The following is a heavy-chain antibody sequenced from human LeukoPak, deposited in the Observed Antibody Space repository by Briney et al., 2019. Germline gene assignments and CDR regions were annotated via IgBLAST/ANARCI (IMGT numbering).Heavy chain of an antibody. Sequence: GGSLRLSCAASGFTFSAYIMNWVRQAPGKGLEWVSSISSSSTYIYYADSVKGRFTISRDNAKNSLYLQMNILRAEDTAVYYCARAGDSGIYLFFDYWGQGTLVTVSS. CDR3: ARAGDSGIYLFFDY. CDR1: GFTFSAYI. J-gene: IGHJ4*02. D-gene: IGHD1-26*01. V-gene: IGHV3-21*01. CDR2: ISSSSTYI.